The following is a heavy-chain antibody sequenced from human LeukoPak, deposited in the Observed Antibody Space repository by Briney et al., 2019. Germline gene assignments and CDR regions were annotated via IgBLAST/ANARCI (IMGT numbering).Heavy chain of an antibody. J-gene: IGHJ6*02. Sequence: GGSLRLSCAASGFTFSIYGMSWVRQAPGKGLEWVSSITGSGETTYYAGSVKGHFTISRDNSKNTLYLQMNSLRAEDTAVYYCARDWYSGSGIYLYWGQGTTVTVSS. CDR3: ARDWYSGSGIYLY. CDR2: ITGSGETT. CDR1: GFTFSIYG. V-gene: IGHV3-23*01. D-gene: IGHD3-10*01.